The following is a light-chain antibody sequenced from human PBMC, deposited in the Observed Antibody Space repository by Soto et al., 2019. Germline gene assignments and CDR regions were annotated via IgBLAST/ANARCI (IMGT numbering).Light chain of an antibody. J-gene: IGKJ2*01. CDR1: QSVNNNY. V-gene: IGKV3-20*01. CDR3: YQYGTTPYT. CDR2: GAS. Sequence: VLAQSPGTLSLSPGERVTLSCRASQSVNNNYLAWYQQKPGQTPRLLIHGASNRATGVPDRFSGSGSGTDFTLTISKLEPEDFAVFYCYQYGTTPYTFGPGTKLEIK.